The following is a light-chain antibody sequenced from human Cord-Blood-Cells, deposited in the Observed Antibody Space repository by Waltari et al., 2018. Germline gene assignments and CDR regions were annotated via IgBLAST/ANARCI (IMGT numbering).Light chain of an antibody. Sequence: HSCRASQSVSSYLAWYQQNPGQAPRLLIYDASIRATGTPPRFRGSGTGTVFTLTISGLEPEVFAVSSCQQRRNSPVTSGGGTKVEF. CDR2: DAS. J-gene: IGKJ4*01. CDR3: QQRRNSPVT. CDR1: QSVSSY. V-gene: IGKV3-11*01.